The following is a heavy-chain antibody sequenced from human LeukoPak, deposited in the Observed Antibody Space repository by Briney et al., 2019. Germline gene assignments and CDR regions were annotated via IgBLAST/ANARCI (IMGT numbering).Heavy chain of an antibody. CDR3: ATRGATQPPY. J-gene: IGHJ4*02. Sequence: GGSLRLSCAASGFTFSSSAMSWVRQAPGKGLEWVSAISGSGSSTYYSDSVKGRFTISRDNSKNTLFLQTSSLRAEDTAVYYCATRGATQPPYWGQGTLVTVSS. CDR1: GFTFSSSA. V-gene: IGHV3-23*01. CDR2: ISGSGSST. D-gene: IGHD1-26*01.